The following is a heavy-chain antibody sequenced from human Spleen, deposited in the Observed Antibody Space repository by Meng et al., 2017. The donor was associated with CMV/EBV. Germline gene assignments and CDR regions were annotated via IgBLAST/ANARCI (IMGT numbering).Heavy chain of an antibody. CDR2: IYKSGSA. D-gene: IGHD4-17*01. CDR3: ARDQSIGDYALDYYGMDV. CDR1: GFTVSPTY. V-gene: IGHV3-53*01. J-gene: IGHJ6*02. Sequence: GESLKISCAISGFTVSPTYMTWVRQAPGKGLECVSVIYKSGSAYYADSVKGRFTISRDNSKNTLYLQMSSLRAEDTAVYYCARDQSIGDYALDYYGMDVWGQGTTVTVSS.